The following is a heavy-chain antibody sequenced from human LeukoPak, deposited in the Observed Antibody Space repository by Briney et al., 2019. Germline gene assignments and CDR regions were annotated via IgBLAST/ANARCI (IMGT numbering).Heavy chain of an antibody. Sequence: GASVKVSCKASGYTFTSYDINWVRQVTGQGLEWMGWMNPKSGNTGYAQKFQGRVTITRNTSISTVYMELSSLRSEDTAVYYCARDPSYCSGGSCYASYYFDYWGQGTLVTVSS. CDR3: ARDPSYCSGGSCYASYYFDY. D-gene: IGHD2-15*01. CDR1: GYTFTSYD. V-gene: IGHV1-8*03. CDR2: MNPKSGNT. J-gene: IGHJ4*02.